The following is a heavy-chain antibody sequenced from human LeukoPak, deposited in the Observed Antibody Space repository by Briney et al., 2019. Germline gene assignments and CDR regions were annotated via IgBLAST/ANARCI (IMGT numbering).Heavy chain of an antibody. CDR3: AKDRAAPATPYNWFDP. J-gene: IGHJ5*02. Sequence: GGSLRLSCAASGFTFNNYAMSWVRQAPAKGLEWVSTISGSGGSTYYADSVKGRFTISRDNSRPTLYLQMNSLRAEDTAVYYCAKDRAAPATPYNWFDPWGQGTLVTVSS. CDR2: ISGSGGST. V-gene: IGHV3-23*01. D-gene: IGHD6-13*01. CDR1: GFTFNNYA.